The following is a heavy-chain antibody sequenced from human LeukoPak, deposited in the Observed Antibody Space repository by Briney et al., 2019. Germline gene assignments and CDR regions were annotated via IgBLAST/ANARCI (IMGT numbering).Heavy chain of an antibody. V-gene: IGHV1-18*01. Sequence: ASVKVSCKASGYTFTSYGISWVRQAPGQGLEWMGWISAYNGNPNYAQKLQGRVTMTTDTSTSTAYMELRSLRSDDTAVYYCAREMYYYGSGSYPCFDYWGQGTLVTVSS. CDR2: ISAYNGNP. D-gene: IGHD3-10*01. CDR1: GYTFTSYG. J-gene: IGHJ4*02. CDR3: AREMYYYGSGSYPCFDY.